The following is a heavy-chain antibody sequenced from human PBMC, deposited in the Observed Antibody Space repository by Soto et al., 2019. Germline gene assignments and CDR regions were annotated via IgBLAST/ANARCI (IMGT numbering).Heavy chain of an antibody. V-gene: IGHV3-72*01. Sequence: EVQLVESGGGLVQPGGSLRLSCAASGFTFSDHYMDWVRQAPGKGLEWVGRSRNKANTYTTEYAASVKGRFTVSRDDSKESLYLQMTSMNTEDTAVYYCASSGSSGYWKYWGKGTLVTVSS. CDR1: GFTFSDHY. J-gene: IGHJ4*02. CDR3: ASSGSSGYWKY. D-gene: IGHD3-22*01. CDR2: SRNKANTYTT.